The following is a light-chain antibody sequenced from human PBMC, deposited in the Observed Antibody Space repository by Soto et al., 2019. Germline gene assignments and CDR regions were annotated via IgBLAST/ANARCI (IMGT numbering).Light chain of an antibody. J-gene: IGLJ1*01. CDR1: SSDVGYYDH. CDR2: EVT. CDR3: SSYAGSNNFV. Sequence: QSALTQPPSASGFPGQSVTISCTGTSSDVGYYDHVSWYQQHPGKAPKLVIYEVTKRPSGVPDRVSASKSGNTASLTVSGLRAEDEADYYCSSYAGSNNFVFGSGTKLTVL. V-gene: IGLV2-8*01.